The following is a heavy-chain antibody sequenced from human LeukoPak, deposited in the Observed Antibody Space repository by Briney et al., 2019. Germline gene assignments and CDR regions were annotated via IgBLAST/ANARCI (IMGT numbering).Heavy chain of an antibody. CDR2: VYYSGST. Sequence: SETLSLTCTVSGGSISSSSYYWGWIRQPPGRGLEWSGSVYYSGSTYYNPSLKSRVTISVDTSKNQFSLKLSSVTAADTAVYYCARQGAGGYQYYYYMDVWGKGTTVTVSS. D-gene: IGHD2-8*02. J-gene: IGHJ6*03. CDR1: GGSISSSSYY. V-gene: IGHV4-39*01. CDR3: ARQGAGGYQYYYYMDV.